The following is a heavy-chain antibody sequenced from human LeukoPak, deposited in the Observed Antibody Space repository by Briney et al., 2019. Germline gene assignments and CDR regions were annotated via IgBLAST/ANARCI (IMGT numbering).Heavy chain of an antibody. Sequence: GGSLRLSCAASGFSFGSIGMHWVRQAPGKGLEWVAFIRYDGSTRYYADSVKGRSIISRDISENTLYLQMNSLRTEDTAMYYCAKDGPASGLSYFDYWGQGTLVTVSS. V-gene: IGHV3-30*02. D-gene: IGHD2-2*01. J-gene: IGHJ4*02. CDR3: AKDGPASGLSYFDY. CDR1: GFSFGSIG. CDR2: IRYDGSTR.